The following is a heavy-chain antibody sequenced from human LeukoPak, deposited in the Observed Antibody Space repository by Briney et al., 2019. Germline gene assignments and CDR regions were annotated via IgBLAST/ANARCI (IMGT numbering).Heavy chain of an antibody. D-gene: IGHD6-13*01. CDR1: GFTFNTYW. CDR2: INGDGSST. V-gene: IGHV3-74*03. CDR3: SRDHVAAFDY. J-gene: IGHJ4*02. Sequence: GGSLRLSCAASGFTFNTYWIHWVRPVPGKGLVWVSRINGDGSSTAYADSVEGRFTISRDNAKNTLYLQMSSLRAEDTAVYYCSRDHVAAFDYWGQGTLVTVSS.